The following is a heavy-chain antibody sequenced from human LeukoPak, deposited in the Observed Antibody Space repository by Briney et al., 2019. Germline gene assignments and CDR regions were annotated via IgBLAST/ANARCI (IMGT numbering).Heavy chain of an antibody. CDR1: GYNFTTYY. J-gene: IGHJ4*02. D-gene: IGHD3-16*01. CDR3: ARRDHVWGSFICDY. Sequence: ASVKVSCKASGYNFTTYYITWVRQVPGQGLERMGWINTYNGVTNYLQRLQGRVTMTTDTSTSTAYMELTNLRSDDTAVYYCARRDHVWGSFICDYWGQGTLVTVSS. CDR2: INTYNGVT. V-gene: IGHV1-18*01.